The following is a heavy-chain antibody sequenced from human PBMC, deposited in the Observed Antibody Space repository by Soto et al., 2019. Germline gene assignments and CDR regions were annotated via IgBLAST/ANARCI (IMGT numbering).Heavy chain of an antibody. CDR3: ARVERGTATTVVDAFDI. CDR1: GGFVSSGSYY. J-gene: IGHJ3*02. V-gene: IGHV4-34*01. D-gene: IGHD1-1*01. Sequence: QVQLQQWGAGRVKPSETLSLTCAVYGGFVSSGSYYWSWIRQPPGKGLEGIVEMSYSGGTYFNPSLKSRVTISVDTSKNQFSLKMSSVTAADTALYYCARVERGTATTVVDAFDIWGPGTMVTVSS. CDR2: MSYSGGT.